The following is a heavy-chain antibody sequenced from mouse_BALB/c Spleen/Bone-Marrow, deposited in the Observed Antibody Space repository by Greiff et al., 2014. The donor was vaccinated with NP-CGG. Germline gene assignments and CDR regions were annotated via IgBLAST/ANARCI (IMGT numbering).Heavy chain of an antibody. CDR3: TRHGGYYPYYYAMDY. CDR1: GFAFSSYD. J-gene: IGHJ4*01. V-gene: IGHV5-12-1*01. CDR2: ISHGGGTT. Sequence: EVKVVESGGGLVKPGESLKLSCAASGFAFSSYDMSWVRRTPEKRLEWVAYISHGGGTTYYSDTVKGRFTISRDNAKNTLYLQMSSLKSEDTAIYYCTRHGGYYPYYYAMDYWGQGTSVTVSS. D-gene: IGHD2-3*01.